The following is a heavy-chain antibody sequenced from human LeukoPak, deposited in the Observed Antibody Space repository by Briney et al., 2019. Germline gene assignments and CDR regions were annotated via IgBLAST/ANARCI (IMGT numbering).Heavy chain of an antibody. CDR2: INSDGSST. D-gene: IGHD1-26*01. V-gene: IGHV3-74*01. J-gene: IGHJ6*03. Sequence: PGGSLRLSCAASGFTFSSYWMHWVRQAPGKGLVWVSRINSDGSSTGYADSVKGRFTISRDNAKNTLYLQMNSLRAEDTAVYYCARNTSGSYYWYYYYYMDVWGKGTTVTVSS. CDR1: GFTFSSYW. CDR3: ARNTSGSYYWYYYYYMDV.